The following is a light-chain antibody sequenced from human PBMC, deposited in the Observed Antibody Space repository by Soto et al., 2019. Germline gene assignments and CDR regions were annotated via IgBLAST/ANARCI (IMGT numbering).Light chain of an antibody. CDR1: QSVLYGSHHKNS. CDR2: WAS. Sequence: DIVMTQSPDSLAVSLGERATINCKSSQSVLYGSHHKNSLAWYQQKPGQPPKLLICWASTREFGVPDRFSGSGSGTHFTLTISSLQAEDVAVYYCQQYYSTPITFGQGTRLEIK. V-gene: IGKV4-1*01. CDR3: QQYYSTPIT. J-gene: IGKJ5*01.